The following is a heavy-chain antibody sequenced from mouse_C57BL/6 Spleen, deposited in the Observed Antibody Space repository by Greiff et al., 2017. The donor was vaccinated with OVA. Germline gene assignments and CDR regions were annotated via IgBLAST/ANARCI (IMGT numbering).Heavy chain of an antibody. J-gene: IGHJ1*03. V-gene: IGHV5-17*01. CDR1: GFTFSDYG. CDR3: ARNTHGYFDV. CDR2: ISSGSSNI. D-gene: IGHD5-1-1*01. Sequence: EVKLVESGGGLVKPGGSLKLSCAASGFTFSDYGMHWVRQAPETGLEWVAYISSGSSNIYYADTVKGRFTISRDNAKNTLFLQMTSLRSEDTAMYYCARNTHGYFDVWGTGTTVTVSS.